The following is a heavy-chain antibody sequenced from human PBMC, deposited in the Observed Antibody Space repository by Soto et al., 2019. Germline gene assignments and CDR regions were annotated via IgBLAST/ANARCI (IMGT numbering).Heavy chain of an antibody. CDR3: TRGAYCDYGDYDY. CDR1: GFTFSSYW. J-gene: IGHJ4*02. CDR2: VNSDGSST. D-gene: IGHD4-17*01. V-gene: IGHV3-74*01. Sequence: GGSLRLSCAASGFTFSSYWMHWVRQAPGKGLVWVSRVNSDGSSTSYADSVKGRFTISRDDAKKTLYLQMNSLRAEDTAVYYCTRGAYCDYGDYDYWGQGTLVTVSS.